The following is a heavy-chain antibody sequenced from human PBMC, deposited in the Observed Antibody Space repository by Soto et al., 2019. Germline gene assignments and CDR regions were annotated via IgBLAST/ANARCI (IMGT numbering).Heavy chain of an antibody. CDR1: GGAFNGYY. D-gene: IGHD3-10*01. V-gene: IGHV4-34*01. CDR3: ARAGAALVRGSIGGFDY. Sequence: QVHLQQWGAGLLKPSETLSLTCAVNGGAFNGYYWTWIRQSPGKGLQWIGEINHSGTVDYNPSLKSRVTFSIDTSKKQFSLTLTSVTAADPAVDYCARAGAALVRGSIGGFDYWGQGTLVTVSS. J-gene: IGHJ4*02. CDR2: INHSGTV.